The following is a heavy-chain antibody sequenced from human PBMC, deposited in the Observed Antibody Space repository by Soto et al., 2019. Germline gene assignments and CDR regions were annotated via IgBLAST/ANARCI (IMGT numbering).Heavy chain of an antibody. CDR3: ARAYSGSGGPFDY. D-gene: IGHD1-26*01. CDR1: GFRFEDYA. Sequence: EVQLVESGGGLVQPGRSLRLSCAASGFRFEDYAMHWVRQAPGKGLEWVSGIRWNSGSIGYADSVKGRFTISRDNAKNNLYLQMNSLRREDTAVYYCARAYSGSGGPFDYWGQGILVTVSS. V-gene: IGHV3-9*01. CDR2: IRWNSGSI. J-gene: IGHJ4*02.